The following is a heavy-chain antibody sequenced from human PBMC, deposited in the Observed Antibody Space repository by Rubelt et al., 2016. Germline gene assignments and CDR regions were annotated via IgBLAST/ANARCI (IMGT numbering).Heavy chain of an antibody. CDR1: GGSISSSYY. D-gene: IGHD3-10*01. J-gene: IGHJ4*02. V-gene: IGHV4-39*07. CDR3: TRDRGQLLIDY. CDR2: VSYSGST. Sequence: QLQLQESGPGLVKPSETLSLTCTVSGGSISSSYYWGWIRQPPGKGLEWIGSVSYSGSTYYNPSLKSRVTVSSDTSKNHFSPVVKSVTAADTAVYYCTRDRGQLLIDYWCQGTQVTGSS.